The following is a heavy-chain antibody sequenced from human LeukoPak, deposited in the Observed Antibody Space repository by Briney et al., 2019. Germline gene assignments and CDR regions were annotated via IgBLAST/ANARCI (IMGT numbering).Heavy chain of an antibody. CDR2: ISGSGGST. CDR1: GFTFSSYA. Sequence: GGSLRLSCAASGFTFSSYAMNWVRQAPGKGLEWVSGISGSGGSTYYAVSVKGRFTISRDDSKNTLYLQMNSLRAEDTAIYYCAKDIRGDYYYVLDVWGQGTMVTVSS. D-gene: IGHD1-26*01. J-gene: IGHJ6*02. V-gene: IGHV3-23*01. CDR3: AKDIRGDYYYVLDV.